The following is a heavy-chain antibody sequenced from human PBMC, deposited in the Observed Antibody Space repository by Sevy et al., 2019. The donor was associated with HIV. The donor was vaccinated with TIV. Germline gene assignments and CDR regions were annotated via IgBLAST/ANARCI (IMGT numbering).Heavy chain of an antibody. CDR3: ARGPDYYDTGRVDY. V-gene: IGHV4-31*03. J-gene: IGHJ4*02. CDR2: IYYSGST. Sequence: SETQSLTCTVSGGSISSGDYSWSWIRQHPGKGLEWIGYIYYSGSTYYNPSLKSRVTISVDTSKNQFSLKLSSVTAADTAVYYCARGPDYYDTGRVDYWGQGTLVTVSS. D-gene: IGHD3-22*01. CDR1: GGSISSGDYS.